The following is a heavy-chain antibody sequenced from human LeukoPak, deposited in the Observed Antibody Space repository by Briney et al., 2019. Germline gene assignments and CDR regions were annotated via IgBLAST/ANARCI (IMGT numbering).Heavy chain of an antibody. CDR1: GGSFSGYY. Sequence: PSETLSLTCAVYGGSFSGYYWSWIRQPPGKGLEWLGEINHSGSTNYNPSLKSRVTISVDTSKNQFSLKLSSVTAADTAVYYCARGRGNYDFWSGYYFYFDYWGQGTLVTVSS. V-gene: IGHV4-34*01. D-gene: IGHD3-3*01. CDR3: ARGRGNYDFWSGYYFYFDY. CDR2: INHSGST. J-gene: IGHJ4*02.